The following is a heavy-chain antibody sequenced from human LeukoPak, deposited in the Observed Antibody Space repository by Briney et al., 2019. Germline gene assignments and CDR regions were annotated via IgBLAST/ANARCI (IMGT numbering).Heavy chain of an antibody. V-gene: IGHV1-46*01. J-gene: IGHJ4*02. CDR1: GYTFTGYY. Sequence: ASVKVSCKASGYTFTGYYMHWVRQAPGQGLEWMGIINPSGGSTSYAQKFQGRVTMTRDTSTSTVYMELSSLRSEDTAVYYCARIAVAGNGDYWGQGTLVTVSS. CDR3: ARIAVAGNGDY. D-gene: IGHD6-19*01. CDR2: INPSGGST.